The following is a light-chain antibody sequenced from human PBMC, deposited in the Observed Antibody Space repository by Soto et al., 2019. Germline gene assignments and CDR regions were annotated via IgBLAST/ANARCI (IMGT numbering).Light chain of an antibody. CDR2: AAS. Sequence: DIQMTQSPSSLSASVGDRVTITCRASESIARHLNWYQQKPGKAPKLLIYAASSLHNGGPSRFRGGGSGTDVTLTISNLQPEDVATYYCQQTYSTLSITFGQGTRLEIK. J-gene: IGKJ5*01. V-gene: IGKV1-39*01. CDR1: ESIARH. CDR3: QQTYSTLSIT.